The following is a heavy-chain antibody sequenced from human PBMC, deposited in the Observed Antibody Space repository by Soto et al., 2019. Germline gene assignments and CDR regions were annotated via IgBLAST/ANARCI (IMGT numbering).Heavy chain of an antibody. Sequence: PSETLSLTCTVSGGSISSGGYYWSWIRQHPGKGLEWIGYIYYSGSTYYNPSLKSRVTISVDTSKNQFSLKLSSVTAADTAVYYCARTRITGTYDAFDIWGQGTMVTVSS. CDR3: ARTRITGTYDAFDI. CDR1: GGSISSGGYY. D-gene: IGHD1-7*01. CDR2: IYYSGST. V-gene: IGHV4-31*03. J-gene: IGHJ3*02.